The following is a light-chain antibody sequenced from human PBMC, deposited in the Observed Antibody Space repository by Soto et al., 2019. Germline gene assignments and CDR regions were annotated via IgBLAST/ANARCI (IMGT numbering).Light chain of an antibody. CDR3: QQYNNWPPWT. CDR2: GAS. Sequence: EIVMTQSPATLSVSPGERATLSCRASQTVGRNLAWYQQKPRQAPSLLIYGASTRATGIPARFSGSGSGTEFTLTISSLQSEDFAVYYCQQYNNWPPWTFGQGTKVEIK. J-gene: IGKJ1*01. V-gene: IGKV3-15*01. CDR1: QTVGRN.